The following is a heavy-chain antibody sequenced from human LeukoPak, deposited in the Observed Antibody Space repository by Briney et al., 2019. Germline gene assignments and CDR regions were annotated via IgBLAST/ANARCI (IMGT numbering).Heavy chain of an antibody. D-gene: IGHD6-6*01. CDR3: ARVGGPGGYNSSSPDFDY. CDR2: IYYSGST. Sequence: SETLSLTCTVSGGSISSYYWSWIRQPPGKGLEWIGYIYYSGSTNYNPSLKSRVTISVDTSKNQFSLKLTSVTAADTAVYYCARVGGPGGYNSSSPDFDYWGQGTLVTVSS. J-gene: IGHJ4*02. V-gene: IGHV4-59*01. CDR1: GGSISSYY.